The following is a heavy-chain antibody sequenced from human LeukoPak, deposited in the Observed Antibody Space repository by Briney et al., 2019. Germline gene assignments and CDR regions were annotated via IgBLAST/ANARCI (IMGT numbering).Heavy chain of an antibody. CDR2: ISWNSGSI. D-gene: IGHD6-13*01. Sequence: GRSLRLSCAASGFTFDDYAMHWVRQAPGKGLEWVSGISWNSGSIGYADSMKGRFTISRDNAKNSLYLQMNSLRAEDTALYYCAKDMGSSWTFDYWGQGTLVTVSS. J-gene: IGHJ4*02. CDR3: AKDMGSSWTFDY. CDR1: GFTFDDYA. V-gene: IGHV3-9*01.